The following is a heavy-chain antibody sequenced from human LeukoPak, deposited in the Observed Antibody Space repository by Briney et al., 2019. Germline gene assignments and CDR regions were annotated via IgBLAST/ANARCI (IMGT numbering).Heavy chain of an antibody. J-gene: IGHJ4*02. CDR2: IYHTGST. Sequence: PSETLSLTCTVSGGSISSYYWSWIRQPPGKGLEWIANIYHTGSTNYNPSLSSRVTISIDTAKNQFSLKLTSVAAADTAVYYCARRGRNSSGWQDYLWGQGTLVTVSS. CDR1: GGSISSYY. V-gene: IGHV4-59*01. CDR3: ARRGRNSSGWQDYL. D-gene: IGHD6-25*01.